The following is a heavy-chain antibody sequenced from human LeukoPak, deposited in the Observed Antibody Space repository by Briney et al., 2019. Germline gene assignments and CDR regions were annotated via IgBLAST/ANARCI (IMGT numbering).Heavy chain of an antibody. Sequence: PGGSLRLSCAASGFNFGDYFMSWVRQAPGKGLEWVANIKQDGSEKYYVDSVKGRFTISRDNAKNSLYLQMNSLRAEDTAVYYCASLDIDYSYYYYMDVWGKGTTVTVSS. D-gene: IGHD4-11*01. CDR3: ASLDIDYSYYYYMDV. CDR1: GFNFGDYF. CDR2: IKQDGSEK. V-gene: IGHV3-7*01. J-gene: IGHJ6*03.